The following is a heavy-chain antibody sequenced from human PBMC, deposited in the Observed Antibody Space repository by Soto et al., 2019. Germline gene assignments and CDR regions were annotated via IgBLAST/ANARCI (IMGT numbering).Heavy chain of an antibody. J-gene: IGHJ4*02. V-gene: IGHV3-33*01. Sequence: QVQLVESGGGVVQPGGSLRLSFTASGFSFRSYGMHWFRQAPGKGLEWVAVIWYDGSNKYSADSVKGRFTISRDNSKKTLYLQMSSLRAEDTAVYYCARDGCGGDCPFDYWGQGTLVTVSS. D-gene: IGHD2-21*02. CDR2: IWYDGSNK. CDR1: GFSFRSYG. CDR3: ARDGCGGDCPFDY.